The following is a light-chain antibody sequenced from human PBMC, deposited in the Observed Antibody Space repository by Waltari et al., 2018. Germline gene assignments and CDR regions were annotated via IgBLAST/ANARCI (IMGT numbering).Light chain of an antibody. V-gene: IGKV2-40*01. CDR2: SLS. Sequence: DIVMTQTPLSLPVTPGEPASISCASSQSLLNSDDGFTYLDWFLQKPWQSPQLLIYSLSYRASGVPDRVSGTGSGSSFSLKLSRVEAEDVGIYYCMQRLEFPYTFGQGTRL. CDR1: QSLLNSDDGFTY. CDR3: MQRLEFPYT. J-gene: IGKJ2*01.